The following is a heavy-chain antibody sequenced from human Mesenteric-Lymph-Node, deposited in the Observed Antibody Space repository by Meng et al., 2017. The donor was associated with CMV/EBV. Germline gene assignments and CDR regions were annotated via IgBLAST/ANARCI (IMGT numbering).Heavy chain of an antibody. CDR3: ARGASRSLDY. V-gene: IGHV6-1*01. J-gene: IGHJ4*02. Sequence: SETLSLTCAISGDSASNNDVAWNWIRQSPLRGLEWLGRTYYKSKWYNEYAVSVKSRIIFNADTSQNQFSLQLKSVSPEDTAVYYCARGASRSLDYWGQGTQVTVSS. CDR2: TYYKSKWYN. CDR1: GDSASNNDVA. D-gene: IGHD3-16*01.